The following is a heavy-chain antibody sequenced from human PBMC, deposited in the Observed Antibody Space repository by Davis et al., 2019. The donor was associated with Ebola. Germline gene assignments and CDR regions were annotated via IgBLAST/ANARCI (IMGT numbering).Heavy chain of an antibody. Sequence: SETLSLTCAVYGGSFSGYYWSWIRQPPGKGLEWIGEINHSGSTNYNPSLKSRVTISVDTSKNQFSLKLSSVTAADTAVYYCARVAAMVWFDPWSQGTLVTVSS. CDR1: GGSFSGYY. CDR2: INHSGST. CDR3: ARVAAMVWFDP. V-gene: IGHV4-34*01. D-gene: IGHD5-18*01. J-gene: IGHJ5*02.